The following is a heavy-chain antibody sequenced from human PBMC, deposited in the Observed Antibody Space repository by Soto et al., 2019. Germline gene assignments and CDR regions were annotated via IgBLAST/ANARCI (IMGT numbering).Heavy chain of an antibody. Sequence: GGSLRLSCAASGFTFSSYGMHWVRQAPGKGLEWVAVIWYDGSNKYYADSVKGRFTISRDNSKNTLYLQMNSLRAVDTAVYYCARDPSIMGGYYYYMDVWGKGTTVTVSS. CDR2: IWYDGSNK. CDR1: GFTFSSYG. J-gene: IGHJ6*03. CDR3: ARDPSIMGGYYYYMDV. V-gene: IGHV3-33*01. D-gene: IGHD3-16*01.